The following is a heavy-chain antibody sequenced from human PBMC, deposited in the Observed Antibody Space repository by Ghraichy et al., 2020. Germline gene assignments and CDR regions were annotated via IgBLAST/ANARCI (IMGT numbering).Heavy chain of an antibody. CDR2: ISGSDIT. D-gene: IGHD3-3*01. CDR1: GFSFSSYV. J-gene: IGHJ3*02. CDR3: AKDQGYYDFWNGWGKTDAFDI. V-gene: IGHV3-23*01. Sequence: GESLNISCAASGFSFSSYVISWVRQAPGEGLEWVSAISGSDITYYADSVKGRFTISRDNSKNTLYLQMNSLRAEDTAVYYCAKDQGYYDFWNGWGKTDAFDIWGQGTMVTVSS.